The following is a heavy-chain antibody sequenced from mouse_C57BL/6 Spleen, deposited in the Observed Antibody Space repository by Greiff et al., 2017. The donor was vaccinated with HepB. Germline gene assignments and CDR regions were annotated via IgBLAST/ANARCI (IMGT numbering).Heavy chain of an antibody. CDR2: ISSGSSTI. Sequence: EVKLMESGGGLVKPGGSLKLSCAASGFTFSDYGMHWVRQAPEKGLEWVAYISSGSSTIYYADTVKGRFTISRDNAKNTLFLQMTSLRSEDTAMYYCARTYYSNRWYFDYWGQGTTLTVSS. CDR3: ARTYYSNRWYFDY. CDR1: GFTFSDYG. D-gene: IGHD2-5*01. J-gene: IGHJ2*01. V-gene: IGHV5-17*01.